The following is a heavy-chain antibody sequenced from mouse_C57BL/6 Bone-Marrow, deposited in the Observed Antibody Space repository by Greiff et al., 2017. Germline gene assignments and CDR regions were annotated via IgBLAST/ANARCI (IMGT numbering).Heavy chain of an antibody. CDR1: GYNFTSYW. D-gene: IGHD4-1*01. CDR2: IHPNSGST. CDR3: ARVWGFDY. Sequence: VQLQQPGAELVKPGASVKLSCKASGYNFTSYWMHWVKQRPGQGLEWIGMIHPNSGSTNYNEKFKSKATLTVAKSSSTAYMQLSSLTSEDSAVYYCARVWGFDYWGQGTTLTVSS. J-gene: IGHJ2*01. V-gene: IGHV1-64*01.